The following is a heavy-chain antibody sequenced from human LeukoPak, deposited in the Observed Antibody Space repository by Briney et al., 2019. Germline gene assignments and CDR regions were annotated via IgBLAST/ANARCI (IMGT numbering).Heavy chain of an antibody. J-gene: IGHJ4*02. V-gene: IGHV1-2*02. CDR1: GYTFTGYY. CDR3: ARSRVTTVTSPGGY. CDR2: INPNSGGT. Sequence: ASVKVSCKASGYTFTGYYMHWVRQAPGQGLEWMGGINPNSGGTNYAQKFQGRVTMTRDTSISTAYMELSRLRSDDTAVYYCARSRVTTVTSPGGYWGQGTLVTVSS. D-gene: IGHD4-17*01.